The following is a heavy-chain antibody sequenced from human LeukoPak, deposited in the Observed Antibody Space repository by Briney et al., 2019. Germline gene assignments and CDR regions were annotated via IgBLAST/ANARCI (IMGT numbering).Heavy chain of an antibody. J-gene: IGHJ6*03. CDR3: ATNSGYDFDYYYMDV. V-gene: IGHV3-21*01. D-gene: IGHD5-12*01. CDR1: GFTFSSYS. CDR2: ISSSSSYI. Sequence: PGGSLRLSCAASGFTFSSYSMNWVRQAPGKGLEWVSSISSSSSYIYYADSVKGRFTISRDNAKNSLYLQMNSLRAEDTAVYYCATNSGYDFDYYYMDVWGKGTTVTVSS.